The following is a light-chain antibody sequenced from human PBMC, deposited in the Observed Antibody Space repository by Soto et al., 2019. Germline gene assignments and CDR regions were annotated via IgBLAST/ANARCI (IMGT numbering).Light chain of an antibody. CDR2: GNA. V-gene: IGLV1-40*01. J-gene: IGLJ2*01. CDR1: SSNIGAGYD. CDR3: QSYDSSLSAVV. Sequence: QSVLTQPPSVSGAPGQRVTISCTGNSSNIGAGYDVHWYQHLPGTAPKLLIYGNANRPSGVPDRFSASKSGTSVSLAITGLQAEDEADYYCQSYDSSLSAVVFGGGTKLTVL.